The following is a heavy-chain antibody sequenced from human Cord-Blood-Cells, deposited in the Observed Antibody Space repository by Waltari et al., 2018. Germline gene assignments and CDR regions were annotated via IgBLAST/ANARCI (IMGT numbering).Heavy chain of an antibody. J-gene: IGHJ4*02. V-gene: IGHV4-34*01. CDR2: INHSGST. CDR3: ARAAMVRGVIN. CDR1: GGPFSGYY. D-gene: IGHD3-10*01. Sequence: QVQLQQWGAGLLKPSETLSLPCAVSGGPFSGYYRRWIRQAPGKGLEWIGEINHSGSTNYNPSLKSRVTISVDTSKNQFSLKLSAVTAADTAVYYCARAAMVRGVINWGQGTLVTVSS.